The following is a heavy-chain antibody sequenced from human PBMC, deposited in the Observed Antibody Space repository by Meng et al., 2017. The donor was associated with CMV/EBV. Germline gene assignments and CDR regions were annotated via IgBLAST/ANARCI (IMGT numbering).Heavy chain of an antibody. CDR1: GFSFSNYE. D-gene: IGHD4-23*01. J-gene: IGHJ3*02. CDR2: ISSSGATI. CDR3: ARMFPAVVTPGAFDI. Sequence: GGSLRLSCAASGFSFSNYEMNWVRQAPGKGLEWVSYISSSGATIYYADSVKGRFTSSRDNAKNSLYLQMNSLRAEDRAVYYCARMFPAVVTPGAFDIWGQGTMVTVSS. V-gene: IGHV3-48*03.